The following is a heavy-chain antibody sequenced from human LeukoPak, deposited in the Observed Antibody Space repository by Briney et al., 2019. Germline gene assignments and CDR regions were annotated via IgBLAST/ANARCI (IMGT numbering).Heavy chain of an antibody. J-gene: IGHJ1*01. CDR3: AKQYSSDWNGLAEYFQH. V-gene: IGHV1-46*01. Sequence: ASVKVSCKASGYTFTSYGISWVRQAPGQGLEWMGIINPSGGSTSYAQKFQGRVTMTRDMSTSTVYMELSSLRSEDTAVYYCAKQYSSDWNGLAEYFQHWGQGTLLTVSS. D-gene: IGHD6-19*01. CDR2: INPSGGST. CDR1: GYTFTSYG.